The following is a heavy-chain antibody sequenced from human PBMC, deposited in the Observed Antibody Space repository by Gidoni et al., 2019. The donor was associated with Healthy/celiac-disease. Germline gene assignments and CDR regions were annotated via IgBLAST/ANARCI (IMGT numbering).Heavy chain of an antibody. D-gene: IGHD3-10*01. V-gene: IGHV2-5*02. CDR3: SMVRGVIITFGY. Sequence: QLTLKESGPTLVKPTQTLTLTCTFSGFSLSTSGVGVGWIRQPPGKALEWLALIYWDDDKRYSPSLKSRLTITKDTSKNQVVLTMTNMDPVDTATYYCSMVRGVIITFGYWGQGTLVTVSS. J-gene: IGHJ4*02. CDR1: GFSLSTSGVG. CDR2: IYWDDDK.